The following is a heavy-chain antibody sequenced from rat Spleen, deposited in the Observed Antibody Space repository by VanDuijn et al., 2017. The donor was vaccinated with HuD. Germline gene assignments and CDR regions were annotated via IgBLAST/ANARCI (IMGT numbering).Heavy chain of an antibody. V-gene: IGHV5S13*01. CDR1: GFTFSNYD. Sequence: EVQLVESGGGLVQPGRSLKLSCAASGFTFSNYDMAWVRQAPTKGLEWVSSINTDGGSTYYPDSVKGRFTISRDNAENTVYLQMNSLRSEDTATYYCAKARTGSSVDYWGQGVMVTVSS. J-gene: IGHJ2*01. CDR3: AKARTGSSVDY. CDR2: INTDGGST. D-gene: IGHD5-1*01.